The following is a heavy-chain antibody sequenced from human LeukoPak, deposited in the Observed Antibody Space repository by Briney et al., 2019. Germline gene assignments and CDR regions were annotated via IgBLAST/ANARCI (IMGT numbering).Heavy chain of an antibody. Sequence: SETLSLTCTVSGGSINSYYWSWIRQPPGKGLEWVGYVYYSGSTNYNPSLKSRVTISVDTSKNQFSLKLSSVTAADTAVYYCARRSFAVGVAARPGYFQHWGQGTLVTVSS. D-gene: IGHD6-6*01. CDR2: VYYSGST. J-gene: IGHJ1*01. CDR1: GGSINSYY. CDR3: ARRSFAVGVAARPGYFQH. V-gene: IGHV4-59*12.